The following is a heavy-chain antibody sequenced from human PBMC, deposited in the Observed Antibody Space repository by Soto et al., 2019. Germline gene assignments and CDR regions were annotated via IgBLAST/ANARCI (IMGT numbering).Heavy chain of an antibody. CDR1: WVTVRSFA. J-gene: IGHJ6*01. CDR2: ISGSGGST. CDR3: AYRCIARYGSRGYYYDYYHYGMDV. D-gene: IGHD3-22*01. V-gene: IGHV3-23*01. Sequence: RLSPRASWVTVRSFAMTWCRERPEKGLDAVSSISGSGGSTYYADSVKGRFTISRDNSKNTLYLQMNSLRAEDTAVYYCAYRCIARYGSRGYYYDYYHYGMDVSAPRTTVTVSS.